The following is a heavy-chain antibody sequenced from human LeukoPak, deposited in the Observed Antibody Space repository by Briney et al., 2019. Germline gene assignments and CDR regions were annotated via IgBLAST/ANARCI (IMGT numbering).Heavy chain of an antibody. CDR1: GYTFTSYD. J-gene: IGHJ4*02. CDR2: MNPNSGNT. Sequence: GASVKVSCKASGYTFTSYDINWVRQATGQGLEWMGWMNPNSGNTGYAQKFQGRVTMTRNTSISTAYMELSSLRAEDTAVYYCARESVAAAEFDYWGQGTLVTVSS. D-gene: IGHD6-13*01. CDR3: ARESVAAAEFDY. V-gene: IGHV1-8*01.